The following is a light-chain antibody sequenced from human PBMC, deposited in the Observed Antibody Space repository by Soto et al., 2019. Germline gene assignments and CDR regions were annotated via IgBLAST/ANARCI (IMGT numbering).Light chain of an antibody. J-gene: IGKJ4*01. CDR1: QSLLHSNGYNC. CDR3: RQGLQSPLT. V-gene: IGKV2-28*01. CDR2: LAT. Sequence: DIVMTQSPLSLPVTPGEPASISCTSSQSLLHSNGYNCWARYLQKPGQPPQLLIYLATNRASGVPDRFSGRGSGTAFTLNISRLEAEYVGTYYCRQGLQSPLTFGGGTKVVIK.